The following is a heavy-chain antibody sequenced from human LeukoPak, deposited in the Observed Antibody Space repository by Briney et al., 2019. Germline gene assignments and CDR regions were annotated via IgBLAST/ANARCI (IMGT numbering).Heavy chain of an antibody. CDR3: ARHAEWDLLSAPIAH. CDR2: IYPGDSDT. Sequence: GESLKISCKGSGYTFTNYWIGWVRQMPGKGLEWMGIIYPGDSDTRYSPSFRGQVTISADKSTSTASLQWSSLKASDTAMYYCARHAEWDLLSAPIAHWGQGTLVAVSS. D-gene: IGHD1-26*01. CDR1: GYTFTNYW. J-gene: IGHJ4*02. V-gene: IGHV5-51*01.